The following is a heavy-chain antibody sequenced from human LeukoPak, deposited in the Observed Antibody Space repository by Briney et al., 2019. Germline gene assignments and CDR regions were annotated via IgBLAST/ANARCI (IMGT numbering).Heavy chain of an antibody. J-gene: IGHJ4*02. CDR1: GFTFSSYS. CDR3: ARAVAGGRFDY. D-gene: IGHD6-19*01. Sequence: GGSLRLSCAASGFTFSSYSMNWVRQAPGKGLEWVSSISSSSSYIYYADSVKGRFTISRDNAENSLYLQMNSLRAEDTAVYYCARAVAGGRFDYWGQGTLVTVSS. CDR2: ISSSSSYI. V-gene: IGHV3-21*01.